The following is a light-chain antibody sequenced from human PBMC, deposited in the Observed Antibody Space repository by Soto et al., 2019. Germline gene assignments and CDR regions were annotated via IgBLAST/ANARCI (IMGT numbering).Light chain of an antibody. V-gene: IGKV1-5*01. CDR1: QSLSGW. Sequence: DIQMTQSPSTLSASVGDRVTISCRATQSLSGWLAWYQQKPGKAPKLLIYAASILESGVPSRFSGSGSGTQFTLAISSLQADDFASYYCQQYESYPWTFDQGTKVEIK. CDR3: QQYESYPWT. J-gene: IGKJ1*01. CDR2: AAS.